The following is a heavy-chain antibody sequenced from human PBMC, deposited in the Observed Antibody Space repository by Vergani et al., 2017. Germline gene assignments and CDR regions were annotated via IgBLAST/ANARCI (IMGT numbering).Heavy chain of an antibody. CDR1: GGTFSSYT. CDR2: IIPILGIA. Sequence: QVQLVQSGAEVKKPGSSVKVSCKASGGTFSSYTISWVRQAPGQGLEWMGRIIPILGIANYAQKFQGRVTITADTSTSTAYMELSSLRSEDTAVYYCATTGYSSSWYDSAFDIWGQGTMVTVSS. D-gene: IGHD6-13*01. V-gene: IGHV1-69*02. J-gene: IGHJ3*02. CDR3: ATTGYSSSWYDSAFDI.